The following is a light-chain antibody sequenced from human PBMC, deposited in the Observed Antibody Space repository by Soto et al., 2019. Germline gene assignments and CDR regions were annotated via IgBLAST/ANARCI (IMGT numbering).Light chain of an antibody. CDR2: GAS. V-gene: IGKV3-15*01. CDR1: QSVSNN. Sequence: EIVMTQSPATLPVSPGERVTLPCRASQSVSNNVAWYQQKPGQAPRVLIYGASTRATGIPARFSGSGSGTEFTLTISSLQSEDFAVYYCQQYNNWPRTFGQGTRVEIK. J-gene: IGKJ1*01. CDR3: QQYNNWPRT.